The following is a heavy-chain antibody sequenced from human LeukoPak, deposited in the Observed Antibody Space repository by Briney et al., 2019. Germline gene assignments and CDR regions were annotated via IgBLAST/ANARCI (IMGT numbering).Heavy chain of an antibody. CDR3: ARDLLIVVVPAGMAASNYGMDV. Sequence: ASVNVSCKASGYTFTSYVISWVRQAPGQGLEGMGWISAYNGNTNYAQTLPGRVTMTTDTSTSTAYKKLRSLRSDVTAVYYGARDLLIVVVPAGMAASNYGMDVWGQGTTVTVSS. CDR1: GYTFTSYV. J-gene: IGHJ6*02. V-gene: IGHV1-18*01. D-gene: IGHD2-2*01. CDR2: ISAYNGNT.